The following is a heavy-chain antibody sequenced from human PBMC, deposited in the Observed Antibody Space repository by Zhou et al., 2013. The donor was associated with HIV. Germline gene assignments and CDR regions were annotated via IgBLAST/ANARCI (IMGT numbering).Heavy chain of an antibody. D-gene: IGHD3-16*01. CDR2: TVLRLGEV. Sequence: QVQPVQSGAEVRKPGSSVKVSCKTSGVTSTSHTVSWVRQVPGHGLEWMGGTVLRLGEVSYAQVFQDRVTITTDDARGTAHMELSSLRCEDTGVYYCARESGGGSFKFFTSVDVWDGETTVTVSS. CDR1: GVTSTSHT. J-gene: IGHJ6*04. V-gene: IGHV1-69*16. CDR3: ARESGGGSFKFFTSVDV.